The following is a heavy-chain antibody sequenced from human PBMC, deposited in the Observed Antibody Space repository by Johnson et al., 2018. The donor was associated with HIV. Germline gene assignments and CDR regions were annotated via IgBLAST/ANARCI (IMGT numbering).Heavy chain of an antibody. D-gene: IGHD3-9*01. J-gene: IGHJ3*02. V-gene: IGHV3-11*04. CDR2: ISTSGTNI. CDR3: AREGLGVILTGLAFDI. CDR1: GFTFSDYY. Sequence: QVQLVESGGGVVQPGGSLRLSCAASGFTFSDYYMSWIRQAPGKGLEWVSYISTSGTNIYYEDSVKGRFTISRDNAKNSLCLQMNSLRAEDTAVYYCAREGLGVILTGLAFDIWGHGTLVTVSS.